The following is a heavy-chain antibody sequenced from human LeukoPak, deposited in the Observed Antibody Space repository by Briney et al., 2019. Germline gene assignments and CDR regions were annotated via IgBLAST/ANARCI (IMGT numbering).Heavy chain of an antibody. CDR3: ARGWDYYDSSGYYPFVDY. CDR2: IYYSGST. J-gene: IGHJ4*02. Sequence: PSETLSLTCTVSGGSISSSSYYWGWIRQPPGKGLEWIGSIYYSGSTYYNPSLKSRVTISVDTSKNQFSLKLSSVTAADTAVYYCARGWDYYDSSGYYPFVDYWGQGTLVTVSS. CDR1: GGSISSSSYY. V-gene: IGHV4-39*01. D-gene: IGHD3-22*01.